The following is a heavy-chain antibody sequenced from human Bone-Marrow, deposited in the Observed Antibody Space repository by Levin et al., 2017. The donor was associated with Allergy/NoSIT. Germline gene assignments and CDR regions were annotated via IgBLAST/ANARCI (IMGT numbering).Heavy chain of an antibody. CDR3: ARDPSTYCSSIRCYPHWFDP. CDR1: GFTFNNYA. CDR2: ISYDGSNQ. V-gene: IGHV3-30-3*01. J-gene: IGHJ5*02. D-gene: IGHD2-2*01. Sequence: GESLKISCAASGFTFNNYAMHWVRQAPGKGLEWVAFISYDGSNQYYADSVKGRFTISRDNSKNTLYLQMTSLRPEDTTVYYCARDPSTYCSSIRCYPHWFDPWGQGTLVTVSS.